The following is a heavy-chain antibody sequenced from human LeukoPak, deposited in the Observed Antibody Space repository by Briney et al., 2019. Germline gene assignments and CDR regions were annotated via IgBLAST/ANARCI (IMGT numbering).Heavy chain of an antibody. D-gene: IGHD2-15*01. CDR2: INPNSGGT. V-gene: IGHV1-2*02. J-gene: IGHJ4*02. CDR3: ARDLERAAYCSGGSCYSAFDY. CDR1: GYTFTGYY. Sequence: VASVKVSYKASGYTFTGYYMHWVRQAPGQGLKWMGWINPNSGGTNYAQKFQGRVTMTRDTSISTAYMELSRLRSDDTAVYYCARDLERAAYCSGGSCYSAFDYWGQGTLVTVSS.